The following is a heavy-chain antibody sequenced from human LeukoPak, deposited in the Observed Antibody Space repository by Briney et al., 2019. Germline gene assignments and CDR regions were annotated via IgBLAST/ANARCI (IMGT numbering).Heavy chain of an antibody. Sequence: GGSLRLSCAASGFTFDDYAMHWVRQAPGKGLEWVSGISWNSGSIGYADSVKGRFTISRDNAKNSLYLQMNSLRAEDTALYYCAKEGADLDYDSSGYLGAFDIWGQGTMVTVSS. CDR3: AKEGADLDYDSSGYLGAFDI. CDR2: ISWNSGSI. V-gene: IGHV3-9*01. CDR1: GFTFDDYA. J-gene: IGHJ3*02. D-gene: IGHD3-22*01.